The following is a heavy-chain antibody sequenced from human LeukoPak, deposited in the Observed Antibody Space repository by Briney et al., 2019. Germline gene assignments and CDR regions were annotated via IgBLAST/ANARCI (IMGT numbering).Heavy chain of an antibody. CDR2: ISAYNGST. CDR1: GYTFTSYG. V-gene: IGHV1-18*01. D-gene: IGHD3-3*01. J-gene: IGHJ6*02. CDR3: ARVSYYDFWSGYYTSPENYYYGMDV. Sequence: GASVKVSCKASGYTFTSYGISWVRQAPGQGLEWMGWISAYNGSTNYAQKLQGRVAMTTDTSTSTVYMELRSLRSDDTAVYYCARVSYYDFWSGYYTSPENYYYGMDVWGQGTTVTVSS.